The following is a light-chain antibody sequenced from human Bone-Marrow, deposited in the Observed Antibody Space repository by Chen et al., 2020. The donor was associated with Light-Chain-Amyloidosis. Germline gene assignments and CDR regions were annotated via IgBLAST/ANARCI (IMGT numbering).Light chain of an antibody. CDR3: QSYQGSSQGV. CDR2: EDD. V-gene: IGLV6-57*01. J-gene: IGLJ3*02. CDR1: NGSIAPNY. Sequence: NFMLTQPHSVSKSPGKTVIISCTRSNGSIAPNYVQWYQQLPGSFPTTVIYEDDQSPPGVPDRFSGSIDRSSNSASLTISGLKTEDEADYYCQSYQGSSQGVFGGGTKLTVL.